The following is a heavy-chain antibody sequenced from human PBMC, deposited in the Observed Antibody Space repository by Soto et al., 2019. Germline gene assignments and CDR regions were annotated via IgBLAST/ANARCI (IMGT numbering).Heavy chain of an antibody. Sequence: QVQLQESGPGLVKPSETLSLTCTVSGGSISSYYWSWIRQPPGKGLEWIGYSYYSGSTNYNPSLRSRVTISVDPPKTRCSLQLSSVTAPDTAVYYCARAPGNDSVRPAWYFVLWGRGSLVTVSS. CDR2: SYYSGST. J-gene: IGHJ2*01. CDR3: ARAPGNDSVRPAWYFVL. V-gene: IGHV4-59*01. CDR1: GGSISSYY. D-gene: IGHD3-10*02.